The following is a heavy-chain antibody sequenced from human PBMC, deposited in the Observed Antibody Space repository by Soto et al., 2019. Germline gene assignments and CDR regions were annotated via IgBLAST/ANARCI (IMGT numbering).Heavy chain of an antibody. V-gene: IGHV3-48*01. D-gene: IGHD3-22*01. CDR2: ISSSSSTI. CDR1: GFTFSSYS. Sequence: EVQLVESGGGLVQPGGSLRLSCAASGFTFSSYSMNWVRQAPGKGLEWVSYISSSSSTIYYADSVKGRFTISRDNAKNSLALQMNSLGAEDAAVYYCAREGDSSGWYNWFDPWGQGTLVTVSS. CDR3: AREGDSSGWYNWFDP. J-gene: IGHJ5*02.